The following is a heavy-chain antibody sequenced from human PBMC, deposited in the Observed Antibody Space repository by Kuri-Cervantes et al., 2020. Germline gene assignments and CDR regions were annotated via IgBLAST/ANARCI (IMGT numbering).Heavy chain of an antibody. Sequence: ASVKVSCKASGYTFTSYYMHWVRQAPGQGLEWMGMINPSGGSTNYAQKFQGRVTMTRDTSISTAYMELSRLRSDDTAVYYCARESTMVRGVIIKVLGWFDPWGQGTLVTVSS. J-gene: IGHJ5*02. D-gene: IGHD3-10*01. V-gene: IGHV1-46*01. CDR1: GYTFTSYY. CDR2: INPSGGST. CDR3: ARESTMVRGVIIKVLGWFDP.